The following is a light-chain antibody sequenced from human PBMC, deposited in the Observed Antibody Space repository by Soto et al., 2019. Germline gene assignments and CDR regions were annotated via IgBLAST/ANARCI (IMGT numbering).Light chain of an antibody. CDR1: QSVLYSSNNKNY. Sequence: DIVMTQSPDSLAVSLGERATINCTSSQSVLYSSNNKNYLAWYQQKPGQPPKLLIYWASTRESGVPDRLSGSGSGTDFTLTISSLQAEDVAVYYCQQYYSIPFTFGPGTKVDIK. V-gene: IGKV4-1*01. CDR2: WAS. J-gene: IGKJ3*01. CDR3: QQYYSIPFT.